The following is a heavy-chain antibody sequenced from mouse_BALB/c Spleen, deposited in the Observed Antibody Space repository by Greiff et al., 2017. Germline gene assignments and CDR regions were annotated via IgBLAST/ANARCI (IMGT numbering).Heavy chain of an antibody. V-gene: IGHV1-7*01. CDR1: GYTFTSYW. D-gene: IGHD2-10*01. J-gene: IGHJ4*01. Sequence: QVQLQQSGAELAKPGASVKMSCKASGYTFTSYWMHWVKQRPGQGLEWIGYINPSTGYTEYNQKFKDKATLTADKSSSTAYMQLSSLTSEDSAVYYWARSSYGNYVDYYAMDYWGQGTSGTVSS. CDR2: INPSTGYT. CDR3: ARSSYGNYVDYYAMDY.